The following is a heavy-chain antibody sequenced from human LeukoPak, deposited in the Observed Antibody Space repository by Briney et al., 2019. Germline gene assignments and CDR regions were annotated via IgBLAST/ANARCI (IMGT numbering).Heavy chain of an antibody. D-gene: IGHD3-10*01. CDR3: ARGRNRSY. CDR2: IYYSGST. Sequence: SETLSLTCTVSGGSISSSGYYWGWIRQPPGKGLEWIGSIYYSGSTYYNPSLKSRVTISVDTSKNQFSLKLSSVTAADTAVYYCARGRNRSYWGQGTLVTVSS. V-gene: IGHV4-39*07. CDR1: GGSISSSGYY. J-gene: IGHJ4*02.